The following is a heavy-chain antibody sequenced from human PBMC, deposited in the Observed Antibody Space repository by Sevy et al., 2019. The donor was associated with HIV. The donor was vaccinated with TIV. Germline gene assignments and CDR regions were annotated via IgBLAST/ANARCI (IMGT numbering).Heavy chain of an antibody. Sequence: GGSLRLSCAASGFTFSSYSMNWVRQAPGEGLEWVSYISSSSSTIYYADSVKGRFTISRDNAKNSLYLQMNSLRDEDTAVYYCAREGKEGAASDDAFDIWGQGTMVTVSS. V-gene: IGHV3-48*02. J-gene: IGHJ3*02. D-gene: IGHD6-13*01. CDR1: GFTFSSYS. CDR3: AREGKEGAASDDAFDI. CDR2: ISSSSSTI.